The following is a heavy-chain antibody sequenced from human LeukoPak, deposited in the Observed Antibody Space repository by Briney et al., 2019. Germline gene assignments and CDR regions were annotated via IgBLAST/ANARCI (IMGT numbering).Heavy chain of an antibody. CDR3: ASDMSYSGYYIDY. Sequence: GGSLRLSCAASGFTFSSYAMHWIRQAPGKGLEWAALISYDGSNKYYADSVKGRFTISRDNSKNTLYLQMNSLSPEDTAVYYCASDMSYSGYYIDYWGQGTLVTVSS. CDR2: ISYDGSNK. D-gene: IGHD3-3*01. V-gene: IGHV3-30-3*01. CDR1: GFTFSSYA. J-gene: IGHJ4*02.